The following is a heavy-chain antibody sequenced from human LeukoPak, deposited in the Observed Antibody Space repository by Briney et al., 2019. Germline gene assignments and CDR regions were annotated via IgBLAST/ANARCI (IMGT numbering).Heavy chain of an antibody. J-gene: IGHJ4*02. CDR2: IYPDDSDT. D-gene: IGHD2/OR15-2a*01. CDR3: ARRIAGSGSDY. V-gene: IGHV5-51*01. Sequence: GESLKISCKASGYSFTAYWIGWVRQMPGKGLEWMGIIYPDDSDTRYSPSFQGQVTISVDKSICTAYLQWSSLKASDSAIYFCARRIAGSGSDYWGQGTLVTVSS. CDR1: GYSFTAYW.